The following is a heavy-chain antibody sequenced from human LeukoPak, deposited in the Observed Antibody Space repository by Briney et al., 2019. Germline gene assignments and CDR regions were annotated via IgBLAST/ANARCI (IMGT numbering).Heavy chain of an antibody. CDR2: IKQDGGQI. CDR1: EFTFSSYW. D-gene: IGHD4-17*01. CDR3: ARLGARQMLEY. J-gene: IGHJ4*02. V-gene: IGHV3-7*01. Sequence: GGSLRLSCAASEFTFSSYWMSWVRQAPGKGLEWVANIKQDGGQIYYLESVKGRFTVSRDNAKNSLYLQMNSLRVEDTAVYYCARLGARQMLEYWGQGTLVTVSS.